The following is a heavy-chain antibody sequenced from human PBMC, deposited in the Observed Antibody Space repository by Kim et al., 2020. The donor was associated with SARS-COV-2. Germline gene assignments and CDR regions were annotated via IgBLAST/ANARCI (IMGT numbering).Heavy chain of an antibody. CDR3: ARDIHTHFSPGVY. CDR1: GYSLTTYS. D-gene: IGHD2-15*01. J-gene: IGHJ4*02. Sequence: ASVKVSCKASGYSLTTYSLNWIRQAPGQGPEWMGWIDTKTGTPTYVRGFRGRFVISLDTSVSTTYLQINTLKTEDTAIYYCARDIHTHFSPGVYWGQGTL. CDR2: IDTKTGTP. V-gene: IGHV7-4-1*02.